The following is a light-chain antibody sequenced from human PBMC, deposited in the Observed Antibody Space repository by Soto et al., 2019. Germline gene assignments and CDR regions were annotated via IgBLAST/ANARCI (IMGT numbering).Light chain of an antibody. J-gene: IGLJ1*01. CDR3: SSYSRSINYV. Sequence: QSVLAQPPSASGSPGQSVTISCTGTNNDIGGYTYVSWYQQPPGKAPKLMIYEVNKRPSGIPDRFSGSKSGNTASLTVSGLQPEDEAEYFCSSYSRSINYVFGTGTKVTVL. CDR1: NNDIGGYTY. CDR2: EVN. V-gene: IGLV2-8*01.